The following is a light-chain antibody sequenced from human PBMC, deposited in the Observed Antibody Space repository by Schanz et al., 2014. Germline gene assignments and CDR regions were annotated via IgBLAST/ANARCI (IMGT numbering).Light chain of an antibody. CDR2: AAS. CDR1: QSISTY. CDR3: QQTYSTPYS. Sequence: DIQMTQSPSSLSASVGDRVTITCRASQSISTYLNWSQQKPGKAPKVLIYAASNLQSGVPTRFRGSGSGTEFTLTINSLQPEDFATYYCQQTYSTPYSFGQGTKLEIK. V-gene: IGKV1-39*01. J-gene: IGKJ2*01.